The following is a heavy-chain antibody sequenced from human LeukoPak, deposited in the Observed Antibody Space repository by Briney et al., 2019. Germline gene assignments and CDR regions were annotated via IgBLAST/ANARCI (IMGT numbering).Heavy chain of an antibody. CDR1: GYTFTGYY. V-gene: IGHV1-2*02. CDR3: ARAPRGYDSYFDY. CDR2: INPNSGGT. J-gene: IGHJ4*02. D-gene: IGHD5-12*01. Sequence: GASVKVSCKAPGYTFTGYYMHWVRQAPGQGLEWMGWINPNSGGTNYAQKFQGRVTMTRDTSISTAYMELSRLRSDDTAVYYCARAPRGYDSYFDYWGQGTLVTVSS.